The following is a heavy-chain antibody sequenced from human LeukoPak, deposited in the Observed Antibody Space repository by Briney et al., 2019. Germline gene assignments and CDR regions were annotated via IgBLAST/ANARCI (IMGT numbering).Heavy chain of an antibody. CDR3: AKVSAAAVLFDY. V-gene: IGHV3-23*01. D-gene: IGHD6-13*01. CDR2: ISGSGGST. J-gene: IGHJ4*02. CDR1: GFTFSSYA. Sequence: GGSLRLSCAASGFTFSSYAMSWVRQAPGKGLKGVSAISGSGGSTYYADSVKDRFTISRDNSKNTLYLQMNSLRAEDTAVYYCAKVSAAAVLFDYWGQGTLVTVSS.